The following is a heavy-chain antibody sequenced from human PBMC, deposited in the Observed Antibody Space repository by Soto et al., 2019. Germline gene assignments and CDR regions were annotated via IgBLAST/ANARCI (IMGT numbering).Heavy chain of an antibody. CDR1: RYSFTDYW. J-gene: IGHJ4*02. Sequence: EVQLVQSGAEVKKPGESLKISCKAFRYSFTDYWIGWVRQLPGKRLELMGFIYPGDSDTSYSPSFQGQVTISADKSIITAYLQWSSLQASDSAIYFCASHTNSWYYFDHWGQGTVVTVSS. D-gene: IGHD6-13*01. CDR2: IYPGDSDT. CDR3: ASHTNSWYYFDH. V-gene: IGHV5-51*01.